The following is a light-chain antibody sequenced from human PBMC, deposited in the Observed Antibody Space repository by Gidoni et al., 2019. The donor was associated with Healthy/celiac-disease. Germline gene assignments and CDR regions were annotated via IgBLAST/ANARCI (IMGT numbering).Light chain of an antibody. J-gene: IGKJ2*01. CDR2: WAS. Sequence: DSVMTQSPDSLAVSLGERATINCKSSQSVLYSSNNKNYLAWYQQKPGQPPKLLIYWASTRESGVPDRFSGSGSGTDFTLTISSLQAEDVAVYYCQQYYRTPLTFGQGTKLEIK. CDR3: QQYYRTPLT. CDR1: QSVLYSSNNKNY. V-gene: IGKV4-1*01.